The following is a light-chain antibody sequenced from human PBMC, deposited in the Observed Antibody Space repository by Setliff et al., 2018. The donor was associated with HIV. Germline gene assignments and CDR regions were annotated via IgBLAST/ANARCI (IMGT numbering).Light chain of an antibody. CDR3: CSYAGTYTYI. CDR1: SSDVGGYNF. V-gene: IGLV2-11*01. CDR2: DVY. Sequence: QSALAQPRSVSGSPGQPVTISCTGTSSDVGGYNFVSWYQQLPGKAPKLIIYDVYRRPSGVPDRFSGSKSGDTASLTISGLRSEDEADYYCCSYAGTYTYIFGTGTKVTVL. J-gene: IGLJ1*01.